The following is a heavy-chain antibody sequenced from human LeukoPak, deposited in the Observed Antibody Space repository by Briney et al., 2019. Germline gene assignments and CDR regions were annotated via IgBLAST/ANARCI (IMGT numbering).Heavy chain of an antibody. V-gene: IGHV3-48*03. D-gene: IGHD4-23*01. CDR3: ARDGDYGGYFDY. CDR1: GFTFSSYE. CDR2: ISSSGSTI. Sequence: PGGSLRLSCAASGFTFSSYEMNWVRQAPGKGLEWVSYISSSGSTIHNADSVKGRFTISRDNAKNSLYLQMNSRRAEDTAVYYCARDGDYGGYFDYWGQGTLVTVSS. J-gene: IGHJ4*02.